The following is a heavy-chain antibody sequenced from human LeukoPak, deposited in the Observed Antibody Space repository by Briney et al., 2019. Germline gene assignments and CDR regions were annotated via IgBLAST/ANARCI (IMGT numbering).Heavy chain of an antibody. V-gene: IGHV1-46*03. CDR1: GYTFTSYY. J-gene: IGHJ4*02. Sequence: ASVKVSCKASGYTFTSYYMHWLRQAPGQGLERMGIVNPSGGSTSYAQKFQGRVTMTRDTSTSTVYMELSSLRSEDTAVYYCARVVKQQLVHYYFDYWGQGTLVTVSS. D-gene: IGHD6-13*01. CDR2: VNPSGGST. CDR3: ARVVKQQLVHYYFDY.